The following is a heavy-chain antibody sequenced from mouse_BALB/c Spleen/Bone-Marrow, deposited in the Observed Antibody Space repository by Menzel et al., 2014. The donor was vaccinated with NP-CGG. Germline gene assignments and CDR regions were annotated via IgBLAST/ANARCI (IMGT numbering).Heavy chain of an antibody. CDR1: GFTFSDYY. CDR2: ISDGGTYT. CDR3: ARDGDYRYAWFAY. Sequence: EVQLQQSGGGLVKPGGSLKLSCAASGFTFSDYYMYWVRQTPEKRLEWVATISDGGTYTYCPDGVKGRFTISRDNARNNLYLQMSSLKSEDTAMYYCARDGDYRYAWFAYWGQGTLVTVSA. V-gene: IGHV5-4*02. J-gene: IGHJ3*01. D-gene: IGHD2-14*01.